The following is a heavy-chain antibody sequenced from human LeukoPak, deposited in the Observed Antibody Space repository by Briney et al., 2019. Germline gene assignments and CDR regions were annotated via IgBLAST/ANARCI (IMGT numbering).Heavy chain of an antibody. Sequence: GGSLRLSCAASGFTFSSYAMSWVRQAPGKGLERVSAISGSGGSTYYADSVKGRFTISRDNSKNTLYLQMNSLRAEDMAVYYCAKLGGAWSGYPRYYFDYWGQGTLVTVSS. CDR2: ISGSGGST. D-gene: IGHD3-3*01. CDR3: AKLGGAWSGYPRYYFDY. J-gene: IGHJ4*02. V-gene: IGHV3-23*01. CDR1: GFTFSSYA.